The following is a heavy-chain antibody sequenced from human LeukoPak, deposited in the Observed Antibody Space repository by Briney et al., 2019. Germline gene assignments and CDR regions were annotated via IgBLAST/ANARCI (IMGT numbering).Heavy chain of an antibody. CDR2: INHSGST. CDR3: ARGYCSSTSCYGFADY. D-gene: IGHD2-2*01. V-gene: IGHV4-34*01. J-gene: IGHJ4*02. CDR1: GGSFGGYY. Sequence: SETLSLTCAVYGGSFGGYYWSWIGQPPGKGLEWIGEINHSGSTNYNPSLKSRVTISVDTSKNQFSLKLSSVTAADTAVYYCARGYCSSTSCYGFADYWGQGTLVTVSS.